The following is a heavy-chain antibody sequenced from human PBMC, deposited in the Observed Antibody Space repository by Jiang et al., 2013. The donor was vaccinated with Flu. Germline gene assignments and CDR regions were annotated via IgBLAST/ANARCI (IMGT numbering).Heavy chain of an antibody. Sequence: QLLESGGGLVQPGGSLRLSCAASGFTFTDYWMTWVRQAPGKGLEWVANIIQDGSEEYYVDSVKGRFTISRDNGKNSLYLQMNSLRAEDTAVYYCARHYWHRLDMWGQGTMVTVSS. CDR3: ARHYWHRLDM. V-gene: IGHV3-7*05. J-gene: IGHJ3*02. CDR2: IIQDGSEE. D-gene: IGHD2-8*02. CDR1: GFTFTDYW.